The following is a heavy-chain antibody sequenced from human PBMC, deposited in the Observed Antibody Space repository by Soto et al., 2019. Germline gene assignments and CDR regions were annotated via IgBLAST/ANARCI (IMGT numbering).Heavy chain of an antibody. CDR3: ARCASSCSLGF. CDR1: GGSISRGDFY. J-gene: IGHJ4*02. D-gene: IGHD2-15*01. CDR2: IYYSGST. Sequence: QVELQESGPGLAKPSQTLSLTCTVSGGSISRGDFYWSWNRQPPGKGLEWIGYIYYSGSTYYNPSLMSRFTISVDTSKNQFSLKLSSVTAADTAVYYCARCASSCSLGFWGQGTLVTVSS. V-gene: IGHV4-30-4*01.